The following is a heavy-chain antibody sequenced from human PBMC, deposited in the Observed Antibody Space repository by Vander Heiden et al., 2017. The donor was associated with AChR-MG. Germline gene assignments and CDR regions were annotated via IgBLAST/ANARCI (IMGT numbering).Heavy chain of an antibody. D-gene: IGHD6-25*01. CDR3: ARHRAAQNHWFDP. Sequence: QLQLQESGPGLVKPSETLSLTCTVSGGSISSSSYYWGWIRQPPGKGLDGIGGMYYSGSIFHSGSTYYNPSLKSRVTISVTTSKNQFSLKLSAVTAAAAVVYYCARHRAAQNHWFDPWGQGTLVIVSS. CDR2: IFHSGST. CDR1: GGSISSSSYY. V-gene: IGHV4-39*07. J-gene: IGHJ5*02.